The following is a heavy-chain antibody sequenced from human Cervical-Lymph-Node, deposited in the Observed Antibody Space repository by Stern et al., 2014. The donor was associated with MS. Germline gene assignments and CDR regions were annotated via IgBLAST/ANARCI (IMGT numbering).Heavy chain of an antibody. V-gene: IGHV3-11*01. Sequence: QVQLQESGGGLVKPGGSLRLSCAGSGFTFSDYYVSWIRQTPGKGLEWIASISSSGSDVYYADSVKGRFTISRDNARNSLFLQINSLRAEDTAVYYCARQIIYVSLFDYWGQGTLVTVSS. CDR1: GFTFSDYY. J-gene: IGHJ4*02. D-gene: IGHD3-10*02. CDR2: ISSSGSDV. CDR3: ARQIIYVSLFDY.